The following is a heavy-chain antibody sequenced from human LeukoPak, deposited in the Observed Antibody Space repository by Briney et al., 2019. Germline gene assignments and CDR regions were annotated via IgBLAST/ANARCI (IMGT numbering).Heavy chain of an antibody. Sequence: PGGSLRLSCTASGFTFRAYGMYWVRQAPGKGLEWVSLISGDGGSTDYADSVKGRFTISRDNSKDSLHLQMTSLRTEDTAFYYCTRDKRAKNELGAFDHWGQGPLVTVSS. CDR2: ISGDGGST. V-gene: IGHV3-43*02. D-gene: IGHD5-24*01. CDR3: TRDKRAKNELGAFDH. CDR1: GFTFRAYG. J-gene: IGHJ4*02.